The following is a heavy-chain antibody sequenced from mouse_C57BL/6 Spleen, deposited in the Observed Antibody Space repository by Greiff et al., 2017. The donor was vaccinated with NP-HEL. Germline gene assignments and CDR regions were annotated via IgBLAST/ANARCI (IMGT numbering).Heavy chain of an antibody. V-gene: IGHV1-62-2*01. CDR1: GYTFTEYT. CDR3: ARHERGTAQATRFAY. CDR2: FYPGSGSI. Sequence: QVQLQQSGAELVKPGASVKLSCKASGYTFTEYTIHWVKQRSGQGLEWIGWFYPGSGSITYNEKFKDKATLTADKSSSTVYMELIRLTSEDSAVYFCARHERGTAQATRFAYWGQGTLVTVSA. J-gene: IGHJ3*01. D-gene: IGHD3-2*02.